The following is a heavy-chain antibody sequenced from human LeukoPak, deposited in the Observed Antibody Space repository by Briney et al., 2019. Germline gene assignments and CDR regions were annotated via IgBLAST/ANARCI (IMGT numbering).Heavy chain of an antibody. CDR1: GFTFSSYA. J-gene: IGHJ6*03. V-gene: IGHV3-23*01. Sequence: GGSLRLSCAASGFTFSSYAMSWVRQAPGKGLEWVSAISGSGTNTYYTDSVKGRFTISRDNAKNSLYLQMNSLRAEDTAVYYCAREGTGRYYYYYYIDVWGKGTTVTISS. D-gene: IGHD1-1*01. CDR3: AREGTGRYYYYYYIDV. CDR2: ISGSGTNT.